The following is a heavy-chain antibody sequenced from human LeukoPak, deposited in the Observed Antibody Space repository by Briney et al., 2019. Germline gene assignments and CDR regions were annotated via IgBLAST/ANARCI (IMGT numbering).Heavy chain of an antibody. CDR2: ISISSNYI. Sequence: GGSLRLSCAASGFTFSRYSMNWVRQAPGKGLEWVSSISISSNYIYYTDSVKGRFTISRDNAKNSLYMQMNSLRAEDTAVYYCGRGSAEFDYWGQGTLVTVSS. CDR1: GFTFSRYS. D-gene: IGHD2-15*01. J-gene: IGHJ4*02. CDR3: GRGSAEFDY. V-gene: IGHV3-21*01.